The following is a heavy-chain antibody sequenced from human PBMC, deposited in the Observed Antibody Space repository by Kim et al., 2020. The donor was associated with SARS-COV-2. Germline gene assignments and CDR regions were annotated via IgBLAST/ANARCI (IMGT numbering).Heavy chain of an antibody. D-gene: IGHD5-18*01. V-gene: IGHV3-23*01. CDR2: VSASDSNT. J-gene: IGHJ4*02. Sequence: GGSLRLSCAASGFTFSNYAMSWVRQAPGKGLDWVSAVSASDSNTYYADSVQGRFTISRDNSKNMLYLQMNSLRVADTAVYYCAKGPVDTAMAPDNWGQGTLVTVSS. CDR1: GFTFSNYA. CDR3: AKGPVDTAMAPDN.